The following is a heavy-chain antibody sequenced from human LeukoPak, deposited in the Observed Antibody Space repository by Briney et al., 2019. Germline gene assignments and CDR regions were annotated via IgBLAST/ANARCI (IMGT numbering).Heavy chain of an antibody. Sequence: ASVKVSCKASGYTFTSYGISWVRQAPGQGLEWMGWISAYNGNTNYAQKLQGRVTMTTDTSTSTAYMELSSLRSEDTAVYYCARDRHYYSSRYYFDYWGQGTLVTVSS. J-gene: IGHJ4*02. CDR1: GYTFTSYG. D-gene: IGHD6-13*01. CDR2: ISAYNGNT. CDR3: ARDRHYYSSRYYFDY. V-gene: IGHV1-18*01.